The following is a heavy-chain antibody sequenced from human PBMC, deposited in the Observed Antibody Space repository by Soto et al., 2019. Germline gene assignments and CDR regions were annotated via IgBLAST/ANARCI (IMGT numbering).Heavy chain of an antibody. CDR2: INHSGST. J-gene: IGHJ4*02. CDR1: GGSFSGYY. Sequence: NPSETLSLTCAVYGGSFSGYYWSWIRQPPGKGLEWIGEINHSGSTNYNPSLKSRVTISVDTSKNQFSLKLSSVTAADTAVYYCARGPDTAMVRIGEDYWGQGTLVTVSS. CDR3: ARGPDTAMVRIGEDY. V-gene: IGHV4-34*01. D-gene: IGHD5-18*01.